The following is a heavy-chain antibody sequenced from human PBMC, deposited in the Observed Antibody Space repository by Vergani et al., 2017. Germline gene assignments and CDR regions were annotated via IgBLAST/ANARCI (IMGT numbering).Heavy chain of an antibody. D-gene: IGHD2-21*01. J-gene: IGHJ6*03. CDR2: IFSSGTT. CDR3: ARASHCINCYSEGPNGPGYYYMDV. Sequence: QVQLQESGPGLVKPSQTLSLSCTVSGGSVRTSIGYYWTWIRQPAGKTLEWIGEIFSSGTTNYNPSFKNRVTMSVDTSKNQFSLKLNSVTAADTAVYYCARASHCINCYSEGPNGPGYYYMDVWGKGTTGTVSS. CDR1: GGSVRTSIGYY. V-gene: IGHV4-61*02.